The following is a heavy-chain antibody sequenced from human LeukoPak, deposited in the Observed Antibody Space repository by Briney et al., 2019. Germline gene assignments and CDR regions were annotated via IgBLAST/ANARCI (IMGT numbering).Heavy chain of an antibody. CDR1: GYTFTSYD. J-gene: IGHJ5*02. CDR2: MNPNSGNT. Sequence: ASVKVSCKASGYTFTSYDINWVRQATGQGLEWMGWMNPNSGNTGYAQKFQGRVTMTRNTSISTAYMELSSLRSEDTAVYYCARSRYDYGDYVGNWFDPWGQGTLVTVSS. V-gene: IGHV1-8*01. CDR3: ARSRYDYGDYVGNWFDP. D-gene: IGHD4-17*01.